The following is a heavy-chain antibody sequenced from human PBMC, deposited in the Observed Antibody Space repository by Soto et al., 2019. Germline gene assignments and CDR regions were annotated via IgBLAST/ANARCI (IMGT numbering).Heavy chain of an antibody. CDR2: ISYDGSNK. CDR3: GKDSSHRIFYSYNGRAV. V-gene: IGHV3-30*18. J-gene: IGHJ6*02. CDR1: GFTFSSYG. D-gene: IGHD2-2*01. Sequence: QVQLVESGGGVVQPGRSLRLSCAASGFTFSSYGMHWVRQAPGKGLEWVAVISYDGSNKYYADSVKGRFTISRENSKNTLYFKMNSLGAETRVVFYCGKDSSHRIFYSYNGRAVGGQGPTFTVS.